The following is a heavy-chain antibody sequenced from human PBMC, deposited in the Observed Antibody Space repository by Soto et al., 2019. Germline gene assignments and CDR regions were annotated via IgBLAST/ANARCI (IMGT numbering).Heavy chain of an antibody. CDR3: ARGGASLIAARLYYYYGMDV. Sequence: PSETLSLTCTVSGGSISSYYWSWIRQPPGKGLEWIGYIYYSGSTNYNPSLKSRVTISVDTSKNQFSLKLSSVTAADTAVYYCARGGASLIAARLYYYYGMDVWGQGTTVTVSS. CDR2: IYYSGST. J-gene: IGHJ6*02. V-gene: IGHV4-59*01. CDR1: GGSISSYY. D-gene: IGHD6-6*01.